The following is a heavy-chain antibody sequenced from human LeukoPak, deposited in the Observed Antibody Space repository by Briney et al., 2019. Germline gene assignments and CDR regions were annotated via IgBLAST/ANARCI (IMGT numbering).Heavy chain of an antibody. CDR2: ISYDGSNT. V-gene: IGHV3-30*18. CDR1: GFDFSSYG. CDR3: AKPYYYGSRSYMDY. Sequence: GGSLRLSCATSGFDFSSYGMHWVRQAPGKGLEWVAVISYDGSNTYYADSVKGRFTISRDNSKNMLYLQMNSLRAEDTAVYYCAKPYYYGSRSYMDYWGQGTLVTVSS. D-gene: IGHD3-10*01. J-gene: IGHJ4*02.